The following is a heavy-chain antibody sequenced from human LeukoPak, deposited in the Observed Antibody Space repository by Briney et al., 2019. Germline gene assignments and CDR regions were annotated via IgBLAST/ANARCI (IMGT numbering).Heavy chain of an antibody. CDR1: GFTLSGLA. Sequence: GGSLRLSCAASGFTLSGLAMHWVRQAPGKGLEWVSSSGTRSGTKYYADSVMGRFTISRDSAMNSVSLQINSLRAEDTAVYYCLLQMTYGELSDPDFRGQGTLVTVSS. CDR2: SGTRSGTK. V-gene: IGHV3-21*01. CDR3: LLQMTYGELSDPDF. J-gene: IGHJ4*02. D-gene: IGHD3-16*02.